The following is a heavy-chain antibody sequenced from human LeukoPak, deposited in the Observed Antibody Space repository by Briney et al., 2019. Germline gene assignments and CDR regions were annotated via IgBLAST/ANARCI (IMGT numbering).Heavy chain of an antibody. CDR1: GFTFDDYA. J-gene: IGHJ3*02. D-gene: IGHD6-13*01. V-gene: IGHV3-9*01. CDR2: ISWNSGSI. Sequence: GRSLRLSCAASGFTFDDYAMHWVRQAPGKGLEWVSGISWNSGSIGYADSVKGRFTISRDNAKNSLYLQMNSLRAEDTALYYCAKVTLSHSSSWYGGAFDIWGQGTMVTVSS. CDR3: AKVTLSHSSSWYGGAFDI.